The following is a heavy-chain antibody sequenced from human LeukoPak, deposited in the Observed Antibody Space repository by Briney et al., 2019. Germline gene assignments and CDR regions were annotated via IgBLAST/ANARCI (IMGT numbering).Heavy chain of an antibody. CDR1: GGSISSGGYY. Sequence: SETLSLTCTVSGGSISSGGYYWSWIRQHPGKGLEWIGYIYYSGSTYYNPSLKSRVTISVDTSKNQFSLKLSSVTAADTAVYYCARLESSGYYPFDYWGQGTLVTVSS. CDR2: IYYSGST. D-gene: IGHD3-22*01. CDR3: ARLESSGYYPFDY. V-gene: IGHV4-31*03. J-gene: IGHJ4*02.